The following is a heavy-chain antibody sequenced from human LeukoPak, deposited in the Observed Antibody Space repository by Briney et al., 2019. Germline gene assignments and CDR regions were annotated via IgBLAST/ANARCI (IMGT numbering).Heavy chain of an antibody. CDR1: GFTFSSYA. CDR3: ARLTSSWYFHY. V-gene: IGHV3-30*04. Sequence: GRSLRLSCAASGFTFSSYAMHWVRQAPGKGLEWVAVISYDGSNKYYADSVKGRFTISRDNSKNTLYLQMNSLRAEDTAVYYCARLTSSWYFHYWGQGALVTVSS. D-gene: IGHD6-13*01. J-gene: IGHJ4*02. CDR2: ISYDGSNK.